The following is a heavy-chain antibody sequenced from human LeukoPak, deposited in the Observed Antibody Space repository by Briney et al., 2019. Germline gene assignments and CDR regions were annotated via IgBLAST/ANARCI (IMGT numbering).Heavy chain of an antibody. D-gene: IGHD6-13*01. CDR1: GYTFTSYG. V-gene: IGHV1-18*01. CDR2: ISAYNGNT. Sequence: ASVKVSCKASGYTFTSYGISWVRQAPGQGLEWMGWISAYNGNTNYAQKLQGRVTVTTDTSTSTAYMELRSLRSDDTAVYYCARIDVAAADYYFDYWGQGTLVTVSS. CDR3: ARIDVAAADYYFDY. J-gene: IGHJ4*02.